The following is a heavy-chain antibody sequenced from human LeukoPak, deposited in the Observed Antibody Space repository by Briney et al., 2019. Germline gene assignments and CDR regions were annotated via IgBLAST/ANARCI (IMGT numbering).Heavy chain of an antibody. CDR2: ISSSSTI. V-gene: IGHV3-48*04. D-gene: IGHD5-18*01. Sequence: GGSLRLSCAASGFTFSSYAMHWVRQAPGKGLEWVSYISSSSTIYYADSVKGRFTISRDNAKNSLYLQMNSLRAEDTAVYYCARPPQYSYGYPYYYGMDVWGQGTTVTVSS. CDR1: GFTFSSYA. CDR3: ARPPQYSYGYPYYYGMDV. J-gene: IGHJ6*02.